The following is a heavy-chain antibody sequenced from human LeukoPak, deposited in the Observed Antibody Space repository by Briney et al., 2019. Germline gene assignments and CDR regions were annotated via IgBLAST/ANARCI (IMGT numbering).Heavy chain of an antibody. Sequence: ASVKVSCKASGYMFTNYGISWVRQAPGQGLEWMGWISDYNGKTNYAQKLQGRVTMTTDTSTSIAYMELRSLKSDDTAVYYCARDGPDYGDYVNFDYRGQGTLVTVSS. CDR3: ARDGPDYGDYVNFDY. CDR2: ISDYNGKT. V-gene: IGHV1-18*04. CDR1: GYMFTNYG. D-gene: IGHD4-17*01. J-gene: IGHJ4*02.